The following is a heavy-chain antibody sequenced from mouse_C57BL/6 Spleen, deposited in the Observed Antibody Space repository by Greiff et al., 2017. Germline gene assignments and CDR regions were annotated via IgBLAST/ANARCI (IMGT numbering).Heavy chain of an antibody. Sequence: QVKLQQPGAELVKPGASVKLSCKASGYTFTSYWMHWVKQRPGKGLEWIGMIHPNSGSTHYNEKFKSKATLTVDKSSSTAYMQLSSLTSEDAAVYYCAPYDSYYGFAYGGQGTLVTVSA. CDR1: GYTFTSYW. CDR3: APYDSYYGFAY. J-gene: IGHJ3*01. V-gene: IGHV1-64*01. CDR2: IHPNSGST. D-gene: IGHD2-3*01.